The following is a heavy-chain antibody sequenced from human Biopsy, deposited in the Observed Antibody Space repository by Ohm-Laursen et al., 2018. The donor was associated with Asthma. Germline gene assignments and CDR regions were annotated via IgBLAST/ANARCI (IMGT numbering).Heavy chain of an antibody. CDR2: ISYDGSNK. V-gene: IGHV3-30*18. CDR1: GFTFSSYG. Sequence: SLRLSCAASGFTFSSYGMYWVRQAPGKGLEWVAVISYDGSNKYYADSVKGRFTISRDNSKNTLYLQMNSLRAEDTAVYYCAKNTEGRYDFWSGLSYNYYGMDVWGQGTTVTVSS. J-gene: IGHJ6*02. CDR3: AKNTEGRYDFWSGLSYNYYGMDV. D-gene: IGHD3-3*01.